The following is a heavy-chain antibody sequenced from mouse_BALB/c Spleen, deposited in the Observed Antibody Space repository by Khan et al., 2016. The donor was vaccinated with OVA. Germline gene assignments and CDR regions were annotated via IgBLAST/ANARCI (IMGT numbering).Heavy chain of an antibody. J-gene: IGHJ3*01. D-gene: IGHD2-4*01. CDR3: ARKDYYDYDPFPY. CDR2: INYSGNT. Sequence: QLEESGPGLVKPSQSLSLTCTVTGYSITSEYAWNWIRQFPGNKLEWMGYINYSGNTRFNPSLKSRTSITRDTSKNQFFLQLNSVTTEDTATYYCARKDYYDYDPFPYWGQGTLLTVSA. CDR1: GYSITSEYA. V-gene: IGHV3-2*02.